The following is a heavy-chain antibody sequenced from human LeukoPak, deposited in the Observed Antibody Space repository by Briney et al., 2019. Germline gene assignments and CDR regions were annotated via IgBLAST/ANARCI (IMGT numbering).Heavy chain of an antibody. CDR3: ATRGTTATKYLEY. CDR2: IGAGDRST. CDR1: GFTFSNYV. V-gene: IGHV3-23*01. D-gene: IGHD1-1*01. J-gene: IGHJ4*02. Sequence: GGSLRLSCAASGFTFSNYVMSWVRQGTGQGLEWVSTIGAGDRSTYYAASVKGWFTISRDNSKNTLHLQMKGLRAEDTAVYYCATRGTTATKYLEYWGQGTLVTVSS.